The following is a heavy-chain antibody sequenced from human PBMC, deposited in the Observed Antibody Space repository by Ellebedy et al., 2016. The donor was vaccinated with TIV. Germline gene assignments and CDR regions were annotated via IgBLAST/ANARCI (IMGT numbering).Heavy chain of an antibody. V-gene: IGHV1-3*01. Sequence: AASVKVSCKASGYTFTSYAMHWVRQAPGQRLEWMGWINAGNGNTKYSQKFQGRVTITRDTSASTAYMELSSLRSEDTAVYYCARVMGYCSGGSCHPFDYWGQGTLVTVSS. CDR2: INAGNGNT. J-gene: IGHJ4*02. CDR3: ARVMGYCSGGSCHPFDY. CDR1: GYTFTSYA. D-gene: IGHD2-15*01.